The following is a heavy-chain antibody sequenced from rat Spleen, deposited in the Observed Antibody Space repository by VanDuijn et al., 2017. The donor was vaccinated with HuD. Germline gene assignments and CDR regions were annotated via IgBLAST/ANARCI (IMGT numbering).Heavy chain of an antibody. Sequence: EVQLEESGGGLLQPGRSLKLSCTASGFTFSDYAMAWVRQAPGKGLEWVASITNTGGSTYYPDSVKGRFTISRDNAKSTLYLQMNSLRSEDTATYYCARHEDYGGYSRDYFGYWGQGVMVTVSS. V-gene: IGHV5-17*01. CDR2: ITNTGGST. CDR1: GFTFSDYA. J-gene: IGHJ2*01. CDR3: ARHEDYGGYSRDYFGY. D-gene: IGHD1-11*01.